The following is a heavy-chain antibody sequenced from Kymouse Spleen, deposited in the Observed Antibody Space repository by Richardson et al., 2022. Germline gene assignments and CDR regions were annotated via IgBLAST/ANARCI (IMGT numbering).Heavy chain of an antibody. CDR1: GFTFSSYW. J-gene: IGHJ3*02. Sequence: EVQLVESGGGLVQPGGSLRLSCAASGFTFSSYWMSWVRQAPGKGLEWVANIKQDGSEKYYVDSVKGRFTISRDNAKNSLYLQMNSLRAEDTAVYYCARSITGTTFAFDIWGQGTMVTVSS. CDR3: ARSITGTTFAFDI. CDR2: IKQDGSEK. V-gene: IGHV3-7*01. D-gene: IGHD1-7*01.